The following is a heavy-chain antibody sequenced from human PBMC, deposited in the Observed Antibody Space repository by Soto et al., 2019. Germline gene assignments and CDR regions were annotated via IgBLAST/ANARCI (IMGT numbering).Heavy chain of an antibody. V-gene: IGHV3-43*01. D-gene: IGHD2-15*01. CDR3: AKDTFPYCSGGIYHLLDN. CDR1: EFTFADYT. Sequence: GSLRLSCAASEFTFADYTMYWVRQAPGKGLEWVSLISWDSSTYYADSVKGRFTISRDNSENSLYLQMSSLRTEDTALYYCAKDTFPYCSGGIYHLLDNWGQGTLVTVSS. J-gene: IGHJ4*02. CDR2: ISWDSST.